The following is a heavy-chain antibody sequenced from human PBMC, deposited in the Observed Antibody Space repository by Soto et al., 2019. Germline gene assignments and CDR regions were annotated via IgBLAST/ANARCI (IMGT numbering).Heavy chain of an antibody. Sequence: EVQLLESGGGLVKPGESLRLTCAASGFPFSDYTMNWVRQAPGKGLEWVSSISSGSSYINYADSVKGRFTVSRHNAKNSLYLQMNSLRPEDTAFYYCARDVETSVDGLNYFDPWGQGTLVTVSS. CDR1: GFPFSDYT. J-gene: IGHJ5*02. CDR3: ARDVETSVDGLNYFDP. D-gene: IGHD5-18*01. CDR2: ISSGSSYI. V-gene: IGHV3-21*01.